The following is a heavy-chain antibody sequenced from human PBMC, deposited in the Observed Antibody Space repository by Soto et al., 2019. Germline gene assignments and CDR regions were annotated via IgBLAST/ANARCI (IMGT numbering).Heavy chain of an antibody. J-gene: IGHJ4*02. D-gene: IGHD3-16*02. V-gene: IGHV3-30*18. CDR2: ISYDGSNK. Sequence: QVQLVESGGGVVQPGRSLRLSCAASGFTFSSYGMHWVRQAPGKGLEWVAVISYDGSNKYYADSVKGRFTISRDNSKNTLYLQMNSLRAEDTAVYYCAKDPYRSTYYFDYWGQGTLVTVSS. CDR3: AKDPYRSTYYFDY. CDR1: GFTFSSYG.